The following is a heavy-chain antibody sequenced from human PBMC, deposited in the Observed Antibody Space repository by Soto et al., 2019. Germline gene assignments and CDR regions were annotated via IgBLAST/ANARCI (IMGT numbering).Heavy chain of an antibody. CDR3: ARSQGSSTSLEIYYYYYYGMDV. J-gene: IGHJ6*02. Sequence: QVQLVQSGAEVKKPGSSVKVSCKASGGTFSSYAISLVRQAPGQGREWMGGIIPISDTTTYAQKFQCRVTITADESTSTAYMELSSLRSEDTAVYYCARSQGSSTSLEIYYYYYYGMDVWGQGTTVPCSS. D-gene: IGHD2-2*01. V-gene: IGHV1-69*01. CDR1: GGTFSSYA. CDR2: IIPISDTT.